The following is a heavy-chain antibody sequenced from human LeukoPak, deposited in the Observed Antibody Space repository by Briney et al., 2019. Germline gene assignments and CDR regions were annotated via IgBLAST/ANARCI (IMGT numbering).Heavy chain of an antibody. D-gene: IGHD4-11*01. CDR2: IWYDGSNK. J-gene: IGHJ6*02. V-gene: IGHV3-33*01. CDR1: GFTFSSYG. CDR3: ARANDYSNSLPYYYYYYGMDV. Sequence: GGSLRLSCAASGFTFSSYGMHWVRQAPGKGLEWVAVIWYDGSNKYYADSVKGRFTISRDNSKNPLYLQMNSLRAEDTAVYYCARANDYSNSLPYYYYYYGMDVWGQGTTVTVSS.